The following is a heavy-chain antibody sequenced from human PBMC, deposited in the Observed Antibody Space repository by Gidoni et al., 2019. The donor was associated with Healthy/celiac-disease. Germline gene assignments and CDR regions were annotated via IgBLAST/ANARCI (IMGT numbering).Heavy chain of an antibody. CDR1: GDYISSYY. V-gene: IGHV4-59*01. Sequence: QVQLQESGPGLVKPSETLYLTCTVSGDYISSYYWSWIRQPPGKGLEWCGYIYSSGSTSYNPSLNSLVPISVYTSKNQFSLKLSSVTAAGTAVYSCARVPRPSGYYCMDVWGQGTTVTVSS. CDR3: ARVPRPSGYYCMDV. CDR2: IYSSGST. D-gene: IGHD1-26*01. J-gene: IGHJ6*02.